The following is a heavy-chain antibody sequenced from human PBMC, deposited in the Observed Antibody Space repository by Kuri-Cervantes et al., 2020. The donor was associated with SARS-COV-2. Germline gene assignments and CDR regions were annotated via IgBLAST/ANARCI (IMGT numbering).Heavy chain of an antibody. CDR1: GFTFSSYG. CDR2: IRYDGSNK. D-gene: IGHD3-3*02. V-gene: IGHV3-30*02. J-gene: IGHJ6*03. Sequence: GGSLRLSCAASGFTFSSYGMHWVRQAPGKGLEWVAFIRYDGSNKYYADSVKGRFTISRDNSENTLSLQMNSLRAEDTAVYYCARHFLGYYYYMDVWGKGTTVTVSS. CDR3: ARHFLGYYYYMDV.